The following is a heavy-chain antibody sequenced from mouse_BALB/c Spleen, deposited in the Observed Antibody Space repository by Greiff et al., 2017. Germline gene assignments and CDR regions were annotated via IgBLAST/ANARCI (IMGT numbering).Heavy chain of an antibody. Sequence: EVMLVESGGGLVKPGGSLKLSCAASGFTFSSYTMSWVRQTPEKRLEWVATISSGGGNTYYPDSVKGRFTISRDNAKNNLYLQMSSLRSEDTALYYCARHITTATAFAYWGQGTLVTVSA. CDR1: GFTFSSYT. CDR3: ARHITTATAFAY. J-gene: IGHJ3*01. D-gene: IGHD1-2*01. CDR2: ISSGGGNT. V-gene: IGHV5-9*03.